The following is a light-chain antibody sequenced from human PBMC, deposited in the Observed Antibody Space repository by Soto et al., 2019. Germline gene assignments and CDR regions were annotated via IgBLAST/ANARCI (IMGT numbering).Light chain of an antibody. J-gene: IGKJ2*01. CDR1: QSVSSY. Sequence: EIVLTQSPATLSMSPGDRATLSCRASQSVSSYLAWYQQKPGQAPRLLIYDASNRATGIPARFSGSGSGTDFTLTISSLEPEDFAVYYCEQRSNWPPWAMYTFGQGTKLEIK. V-gene: IGKV3-11*01. CDR3: EQRSNWPPWAMYT. CDR2: DAS.